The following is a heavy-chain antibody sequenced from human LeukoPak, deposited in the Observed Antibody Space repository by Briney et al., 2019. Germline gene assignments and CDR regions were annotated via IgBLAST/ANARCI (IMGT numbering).Heavy chain of an antibody. CDR3: AKSYGDYVLTHFYY. CDR2: ISGSGGST. Sequence: HPGGSLRLSCAASGFTFSSYGMSWVRQAPGKGLEWVSAISGSGGSTYYADSVKGRFTISRDNSKNTLYLQMNSLRAEDTAVYYCAKSYGDYVLTHFYYWGQGTLVTVSS. V-gene: IGHV3-23*01. D-gene: IGHD4-17*01. J-gene: IGHJ4*02. CDR1: GFTFSSYG.